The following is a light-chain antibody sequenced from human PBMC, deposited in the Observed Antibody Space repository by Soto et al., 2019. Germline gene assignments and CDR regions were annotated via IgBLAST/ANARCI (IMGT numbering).Light chain of an antibody. V-gene: IGKV3-15*01. J-gene: IGKJ1*01. CDR3: QQYNNWPPT. CDR1: QSVSGN. Sequence: EIVMTQSPAALSVSPGERATLSCRASQSVSGNLAWYQQKPGQAPRLLIYGASTGATGIPARFSGSGSGTEFTLTISSLQSEDFAVYYCQQYNNWPPTFGQGTKVEIK. CDR2: GAS.